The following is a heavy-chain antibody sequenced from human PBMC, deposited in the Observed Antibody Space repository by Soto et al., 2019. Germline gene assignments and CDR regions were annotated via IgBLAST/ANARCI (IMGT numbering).Heavy chain of an antibody. Sequence: SVKVSCKASGGSFSSYAISWVRQAPGQGLEWMGGIIPIFGTANYAQKFQGRVTITADESTSTAYMELSSLRSEDTAVYYCARDGYSYGKAALYNWFDPWGQGTLVTVSS. CDR1: GGSFSSYA. D-gene: IGHD5-18*01. CDR2: IIPIFGTA. CDR3: ARDGYSYGKAALYNWFDP. V-gene: IGHV1-69*13. J-gene: IGHJ5*02.